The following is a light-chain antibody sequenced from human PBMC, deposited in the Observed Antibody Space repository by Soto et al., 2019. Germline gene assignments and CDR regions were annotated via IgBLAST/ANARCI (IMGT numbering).Light chain of an antibody. CDR1: QGFTNY. Sequence: DLQMTQSPSTLSSSLGDSVTITCRASQGFTNYLAWYQQKTGKAPKILIYAESTLQSGVPPRLSGSGSGTHLNLTISRLQPEDAATYYCQKYNTAPYTFGQGTRLEIK. CDR2: AES. CDR3: QKYNTAPYT. J-gene: IGKJ5*01. V-gene: IGKV1-27*01.